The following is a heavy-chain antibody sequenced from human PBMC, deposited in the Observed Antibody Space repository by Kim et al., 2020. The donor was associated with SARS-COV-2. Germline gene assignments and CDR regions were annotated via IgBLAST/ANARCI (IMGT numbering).Heavy chain of an antibody. CDR1: GFTFSDYY. Sequence: GGSLRLSCAASGFTFSDYYMSWIRQAPGKGLEWVSYISSSGSTIYYADSVKGRFTISRDNAKNSLYLQMNSLRAEDTAVYYCARDLVATMYYFDYWGQGTLVTVSS. CDR3: ARDLVATMYYFDY. D-gene: IGHD5-12*01. J-gene: IGHJ4*02. V-gene: IGHV3-11*04. CDR2: ISSSGSTI.